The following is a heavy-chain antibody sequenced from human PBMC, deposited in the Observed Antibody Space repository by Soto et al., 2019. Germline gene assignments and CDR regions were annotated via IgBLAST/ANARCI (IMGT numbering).Heavy chain of an antibody. Sequence: PGGSLRLSCAASGFTFSSYAMGWVRQAPGKGLEWVSAISGSGGSTYYADSVKGRFTISRDNSKNTLYLQMNSLRAEDTAVYYCAKLTIFGVVIDSYFDYWGQGTLVTVSS. V-gene: IGHV3-23*01. CDR2: ISGSGGST. J-gene: IGHJ4*02. CDR3: AKLTIFGVVIDSYFDY. D-gene: IGHD3-3*01. CDR1: GFTFSSYA.